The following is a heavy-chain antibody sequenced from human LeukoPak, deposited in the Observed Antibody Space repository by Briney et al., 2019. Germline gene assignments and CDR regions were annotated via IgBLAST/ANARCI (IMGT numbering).Heavy chain of an antibody. D-gene: IGHD3-22*01. CDR1: GFTFTTYW. CDR2: IKQDGSLK. CDR3: ARELSSGIDY. Sequence: GGPLRLSCAASGFTFTTYWMSWVRQAPGEGLEWLANIKQDGSLKNYVDSVKGRFTISRDSAKNSLYLQMNSLRAEDTAVYYCARELSSGIDYWGQGTLVTVSS. V-gene: IGHV3-7*05. J-gene: IGHJ4*02.